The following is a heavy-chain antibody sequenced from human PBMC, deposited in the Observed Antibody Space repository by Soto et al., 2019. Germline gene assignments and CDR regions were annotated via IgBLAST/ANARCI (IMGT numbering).Heavy chain of an antibody. CDR2: IYSGGST. CDR1: GFTVCNNY. CDR3: ATYSSLDY. D-gene: IGHD6-13*01. J-gene: IGHJ4*02. Sequence: EVQLVETGGGLIQPGGSLRLSCAASGFTVCNNYMSWVRQAPGKGLEWVSLIYSGGSTYYAESVKGRFTISRDNSKNTLYLQMNSLRAEDTAVYYCATYSSLDYWGQGTLVTVSS. V-gene: IGHV3-53*02.